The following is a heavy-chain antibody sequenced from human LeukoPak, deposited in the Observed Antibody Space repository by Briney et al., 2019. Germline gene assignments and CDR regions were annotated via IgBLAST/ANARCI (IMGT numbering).Heavy chain of an antibody. V-gene: IGHV1-3*01. Sequence: ASVKVSCKASGYTFTSYAMHWVRQAPGQRLEWMGWINAGNGNTKYSQKFQGRVTITRDTSASTAYMELSSLRSEDTAVYYCARGSLRYFDWTQDYWGQGTLVTVSS. CDR3: ARGSLRYFDWTQDY. D-gene: IGHD3-9*01. CDR2: INAGNGNT. CDR1: GYTFTSYA. J-gene: IGHJ4*02.